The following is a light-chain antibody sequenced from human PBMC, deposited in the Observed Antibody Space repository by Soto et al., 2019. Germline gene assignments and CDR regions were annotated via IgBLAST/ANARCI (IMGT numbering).Light chain of an antibody. CDR3: QQRSNWPPAT. V-gene: IGKV3-11*01. CDR2: DAS. Sequence: EIVLTQSPATLSLSPGERATLSCRASQSVSSYLAWYQQKPGQAPRLLIYDASNRATGIPARFSGSGSGTDFTLTNSSLEPEDFAVYYCQQRSNWPPATFGQGTRLEIK. J-gene: IGKJ5*01. CDR1: QSVSSY.